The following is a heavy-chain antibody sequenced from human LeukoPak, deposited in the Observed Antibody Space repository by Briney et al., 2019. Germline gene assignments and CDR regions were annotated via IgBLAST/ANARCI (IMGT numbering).Heavy chain of an antibody. V-gene: IGHV1-8*01. D-gene: IGHD3-3*01. CDR1: GYTFTSYD. CDR3: ARGPPYYDFWSGSLQGAFDI. Sequence: ASVKASCNAAGYTFTSYDINWVRQATGHGLEWMGWMNPNSGNTGYAQKFQGRVTMTRNTSISTAYMELSSLRSEDMAVYYCARGPPYYDFWSGSLQGAFDIWGQGTMVTVSS. CDR2: MNPNSGNT. J-gene: IGHJ3*02.